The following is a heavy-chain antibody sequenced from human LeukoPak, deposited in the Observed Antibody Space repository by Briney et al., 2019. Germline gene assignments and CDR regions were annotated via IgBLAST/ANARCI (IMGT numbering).Heavy chain of an antibody. Sequence: GGSLRLSCAASEFTFSYYNLNWVRQAPGKGLEWVSSITSTGSYTFYADSVKGRFTISRDNAKNSLFLQMNSLRAEDTAMYYCARSELGAAYWYFDLWGRGTLVTVSS. D-gene: IGHD1-14*01. J-gene: IGHJ2*01. CDR1: EFTFSYYN. CDR2: ITSTGSYT. V-gene: IGHV3-21*01. CDR3: ARSELGAAYWYFDL.